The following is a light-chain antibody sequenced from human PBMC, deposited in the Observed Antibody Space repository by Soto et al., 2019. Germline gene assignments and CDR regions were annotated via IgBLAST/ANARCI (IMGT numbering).Light chain of an antibody. Sequence: VVTQTPLSLSVTPGQPASISCKSSQSLLHTDGKTYLHWYLQKPGQPPQLLIYEVSNRFSGVPDRFSGSGSGTDFTLTIPRLEPEDFAVYYCLQYGSSVWTFGQGTKVDIK. CDR2: EVS. CDR3: LQYGSSVWT. CDR1: QSLLHTDGKTY. J-gene: IGKJ1*01. V-gene: IGKV2D-29*01.